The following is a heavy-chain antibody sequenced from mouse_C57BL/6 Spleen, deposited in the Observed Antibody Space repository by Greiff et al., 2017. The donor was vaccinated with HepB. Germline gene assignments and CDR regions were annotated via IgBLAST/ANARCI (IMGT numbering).Heavy chain of an antibody. CDR1: GFSFNTYA. D-gene: IGHD2-4*01. CDR2: IRSKSNNYAT. V-gene: IGHV10-1*01. J-gene: IGHJ3*01. Sequence: EVQVVESGGGLVQPKGSLKLSCAASGFSFNTYAMNWVRQAPGKGLEWVARIRSKSNNYATYYADSVKDRFTISRDDSESMLYLQMNNLKTEDTAMYYCVRQDDYLAWFAYWGQGTLVTVSA. CDR3: VRQDDYLAWFAY.